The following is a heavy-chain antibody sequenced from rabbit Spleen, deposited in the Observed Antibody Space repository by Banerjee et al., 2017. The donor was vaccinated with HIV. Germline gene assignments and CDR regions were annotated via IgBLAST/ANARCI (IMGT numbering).Heavy chain of an antibody. Sequence: QEQLEESGGDLVKPEGSLTLTCTVSGFSFSSNWICWVRQAPGKGLEWIACIYAGSSDSTYYATWAKGRFTVSKASSTTVTLQMTSLTAADTATYFCARGYTYSYVGIAYVTDYFNLWGPGTLVTVS. D-gene: IGHD6-1*01. CDR3: ARGYTYSYVGIAYVTDYFNL. CDR2: IYAGSSDST. CDR1: GFSFSSNW. V-gene: IGHV1S45*01. J-gene: IGHJ4*01.